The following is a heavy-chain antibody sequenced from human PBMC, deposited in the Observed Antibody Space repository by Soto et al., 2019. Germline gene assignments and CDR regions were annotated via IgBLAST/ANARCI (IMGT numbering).Heavy chain of an antibody. V-gene: IGHV4-30-4*01. D-gene: IGHD3-9*01. CDR2: IYYSGSA. J-gene: IGHJ4*02. Sequence: SETLSLTCTVSGGSISSGDYYWSWIRQPPGKGLEWIGYIYYSGSAYYNPSLKSRVTISVDTSKNQFSLKLSSLTAADTAVYYCARDILYRLDYWGQGSLVTVSS. CDR1: GGSISSGDYY. CDR3: ARDILYRLDY.